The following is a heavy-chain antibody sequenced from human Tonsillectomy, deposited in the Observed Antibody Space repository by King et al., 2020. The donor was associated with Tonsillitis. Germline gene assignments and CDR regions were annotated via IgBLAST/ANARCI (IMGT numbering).Heavy chain of an antibody. D-gene: IGHD2-21*02. CDR2: IYYSGST. CDR3: TFCGGDCYPYYYYGMDI. Sequence: QLQESGPGLVKPSETLSLTCTVSGGSISTSRHYWGWIRQPPGKGLEWIGSIYYSGSTDYNPSLKSRVTISEDTSKNQFSLKLSSVTAADTAVYYRTFCGGDCYPYYYYGMDIWGQGTTVTVSS. V-gene: IGHV4-39*01. J-gene: IGHJ6*02. CDR1: GGSISTSRHY.